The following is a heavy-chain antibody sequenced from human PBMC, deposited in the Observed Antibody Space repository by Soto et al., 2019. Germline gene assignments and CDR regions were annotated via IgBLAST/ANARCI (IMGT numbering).Heavy chain of an antibody. J-gene: IGHJ6*02. V-gene: IGHV4-61*01. CDR2: IHVSGST. CDR3: ARDGHGMDV. CDR1: GGSVSSGSYQ. Sequence: SETLSLTCTVSGGSVSSGSYQWTWIRQPPGKGLEWIGYIHVSGSTNDNPSLKGRVTMSIDTSKNQFSLKLSSVTAADTAVYYCARDGHGMDVWGQGAKVTVSS.